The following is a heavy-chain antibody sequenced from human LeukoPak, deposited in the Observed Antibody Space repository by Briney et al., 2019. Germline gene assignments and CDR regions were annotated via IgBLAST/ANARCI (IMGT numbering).Heavy chain of an antibody. D-gene: IGHD3-16*02. V-gene: IGHV4-61*05. CDR3: ARNDYVWGSYLAWFDP. Sequence: TSETLSLTCTVSGGSISSSSYYWGWIRQPPGKGLEWIGYIYYSGSTNYNPSLKSRVTISVDTSKNQFSLKLSSVTAADTAVYYCARNDYVWGSYLAWFDPWGQGTLVTVSS. CDR1: GGSISSSSYY. CDR2: IYYSGST. J-gene: IGHJ5*02.